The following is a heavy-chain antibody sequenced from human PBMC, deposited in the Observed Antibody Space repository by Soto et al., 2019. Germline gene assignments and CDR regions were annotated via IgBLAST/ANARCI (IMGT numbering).Heavy chain of an antibody. D-gene: IGHD3-10*01. CDR3: AKSPTGWFGEPYAFDI. CDR2: ISGSGGST. V-gene: IGHV3-23*01. J-gene: IGHJ3*02. CDR1: GFTFSSYA. Sequence: EVQLLESGGGLVQPGGSLRLSCAASGFTFSSYAMSWVRQAPGKGLEWVSAISGSGGSTYYADSVKGRFTISRDNSKNTLYLQMNSLRAEDTAVYYCAKSPTGWFGEPYAFDIWGQGTMVTVSS.